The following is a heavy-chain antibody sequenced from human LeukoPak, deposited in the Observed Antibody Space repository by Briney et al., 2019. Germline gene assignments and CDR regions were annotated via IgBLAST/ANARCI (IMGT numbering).Heavy chain of an antibody. V-gene: IGHV1-69*05. J-gene: IGHJ4*02. Sequence: SVKVSCRSSVGTFSSYAISWVRQATGQGLEWMGGSIPIFGTANYAQKFQGRVTMSRDRSTSTVYMELRSLRSEDTALYYCARGVHARAYDSNPHYGHYWGQGTLVTVSS. CDR2: SIPIFGTA. CDR3: ARGVHARAYDSNPHYGHY. CDR1: VGTFSSYA. D-gene: IGHD3-22*01.